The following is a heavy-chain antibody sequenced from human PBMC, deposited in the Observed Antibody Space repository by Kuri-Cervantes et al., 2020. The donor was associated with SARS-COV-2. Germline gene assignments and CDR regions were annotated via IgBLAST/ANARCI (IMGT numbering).Heavy chain of an antibody. CDR3: ARSFRYCSGGSCYDYYYGMDV. CDR1: GFTFSSYS. CDR2: ISSTSSTI. D-gene: IGHD2-15*01. V-gene: IGHV3-48*01. Sequence: GESLKISCAASGFTFSSYSMNWVRQAPGKGLQWVSYISSTSSTIYYADSVKGRFTISRDNSKNTLYLQMNSLRAEDTAVYYCARSFRYCSGGSCYDYYYGMDVWGQGNTVHVSS. J-gene: IGHJ6*02.